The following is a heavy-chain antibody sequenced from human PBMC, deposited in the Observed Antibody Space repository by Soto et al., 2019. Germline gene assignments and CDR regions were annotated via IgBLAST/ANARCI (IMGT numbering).Heavy chain of an antibody. J-gene: IGHJ6*02. CDR2: MNPNSGNT. D-gene: IGHD3-10*01. Sequence: ASVKVSCKASVYTFTSYDINWVRQATGQGLEWMGWMNPNSGNTGYAQKFQGRVTMTRNTSISTAYMELSSLRSEDTAVYYCARRGLRDNYYYYYGMDVWGQGTTVTVSS. CDR3: ARRGLRDNYYYYYGMDV. CDR1: VYTFTSYD. V-gene: IGHV1-8*01.